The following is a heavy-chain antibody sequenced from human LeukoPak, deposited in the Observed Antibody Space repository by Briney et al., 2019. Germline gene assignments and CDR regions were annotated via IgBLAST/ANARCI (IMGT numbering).Heavy chain of an antibody. CDR3: ARTYYSDNSGRNWFDP. CDR2: MNPNSGNT. Sequence: ASVKVSCKASGYTFTGYYMHWVRQAPGQGLEWMGWMNPNSGNTGYAQKFQGRVTMTRNTSINTAYMELSSLRSEDTAFYYCARTYYSDNSGRNWFDPWGQGTLVTVSS. D-gene: IGHD3-22*01. CDR1: GYTFTGYY. V-gene: IGHV1-8*02. J-gene: IGHJ5*02.